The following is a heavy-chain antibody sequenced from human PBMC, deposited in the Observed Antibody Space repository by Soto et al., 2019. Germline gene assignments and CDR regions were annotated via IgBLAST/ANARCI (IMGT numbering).Heavy chain of an antibody. Sequence: GGSLRLSCAASGFTFSSYGMHWVRQAPGKGLEWVAVISYDGSNKYYADSVKGRFTISRDNSKNTLYLQMNSLRAEDTAVYYCAKDAVVVAATPFNWFDPWGQGTLVTVSS. CDR3: AKDAVVVAATPFNWFDP. V-gene: IGHV3-30*18. CDR1: GFTFSSYG. CDR2: ISYDGSNK. J-gene: IGHJ5*02. D-gene: IGHD2-15*01.